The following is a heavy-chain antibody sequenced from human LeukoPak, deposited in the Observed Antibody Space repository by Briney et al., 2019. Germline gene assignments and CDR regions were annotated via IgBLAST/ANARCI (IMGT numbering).Heavy chain of an antibody. CDR3: ARISFTRGELVPDY. Sequence: PSETLSLTCTVSGGSVSSGSYYWSWIRQPPGKGLEWIGYIYYSGSTNYNPSLKSRVTISVDTSKNQFSLKLSSVTAADTAVYYCARISFTRGELVPDYWGQGTLVIVSS. D-gene: IGHD6-6*01. CDR2: IYYSGST. CDR1: GGSVSSGSYY. J-gene: IGHJ4*02. V-gene: IGHV4-61*01.